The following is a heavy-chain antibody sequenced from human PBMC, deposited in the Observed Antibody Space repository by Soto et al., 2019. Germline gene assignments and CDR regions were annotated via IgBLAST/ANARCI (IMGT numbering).Heavy chain of an antibody. CDR1: GGTFSSYA. J-gene: IGHJ6*02. CDR3: ARQGSNEYYYYGMDV. CDR2: IIRIFGTP. V-gene: IGHV1-69*12. D-gene: IGHD3-10*01. Sequence: QVQLVQSGAAVKKPGSSVKVSCKASGGTFSSYAINWVRQAPGQGLEWMGGIIRIFGTPDYAQRFQGRVTITADESTSTAYMELSSLRSEENAVYYSARQGSNEYYYYGMDVWGQGTTVTVSS.